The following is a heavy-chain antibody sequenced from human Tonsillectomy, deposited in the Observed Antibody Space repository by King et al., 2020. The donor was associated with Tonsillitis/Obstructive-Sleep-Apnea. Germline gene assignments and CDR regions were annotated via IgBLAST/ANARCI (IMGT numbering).Heavy chain of an antibody. V-gene: IGHV3-23*04. D-gene: IGHD4-23*01. CDR3: ANLYGGNSGSHVDY. J-gene: IGHJ4*02. Sequence: VQLVESGGGLVQSGGSLRLSCAASGFTFSSYAMSWVRQAPGKGLEWVSVISDSGGSTYYADSVKGRFTLSRDNSKNTLYLQMNSLRAADTAVYYCANLYGGNSGSHVDYWGQGTLVTVSS. CDR2: ISDSGGST. CDR1: GFTFSSYA.